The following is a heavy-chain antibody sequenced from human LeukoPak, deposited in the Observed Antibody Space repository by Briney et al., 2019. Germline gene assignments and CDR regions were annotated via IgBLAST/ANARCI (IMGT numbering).Heavy chain of an antibody. J-gene: IGHJ3*02. D-gene: IGHD3-3*01. CDR3: ANFNVLRFLEWLPPVDAFDI. V-gene: IGHV3-23*01. CDR2: ISGSGGST. CDR1: GFTFSSYA. Sequence: GGSLRLSCAASGFTFSSYAMSWVRQAPGKGLEWDSAISGSGGSTYYADSVKGRFTISRDNSKNTLYLQMNSLRAEDTAVYYCANFNVLRFLEWLPPVDAFDIWGQGTMVTVSS.